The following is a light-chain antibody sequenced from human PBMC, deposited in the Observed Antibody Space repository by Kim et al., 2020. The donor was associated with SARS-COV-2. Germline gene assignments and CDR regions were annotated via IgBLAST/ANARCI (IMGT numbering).Light chain of an antibody. Sequence: TLSLSPGERATLSCRASQSVSSYLAWYQQKPGQAPRLLIYDASNRATGIPARFSGSGSGTDFTLTISSLEPEDFAVYYCQQPWSTFGQGTRLEIK. CDR2: DAS. CDR3: QQPWST. J-gene: IGKJ5*01. CDR1: QSVSSY. V-gene: IGKV3-11*01.